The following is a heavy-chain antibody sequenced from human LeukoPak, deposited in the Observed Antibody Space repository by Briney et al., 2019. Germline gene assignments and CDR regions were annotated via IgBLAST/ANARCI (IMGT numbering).Heavy chain of an antibody. Sequence: GRSLRLSCAASGFTFSSYAMHWVRQAPGKGLEWVAVISYDGSNKYYADSVKGRFTISRDNSKNTLYLQMNSLRAEDTAVYYCARAQEQWLVRGGFDYWGQGTLVTVSS. V-gene: IGHV3-30-3*01. J-gene: IGHJ4*02. D-gene: IGHD6-19*01. CDR3: ARAQEQWLVRGGFDY. CDR2: ISYDGSNK. CDR1: GFTFSSYA.